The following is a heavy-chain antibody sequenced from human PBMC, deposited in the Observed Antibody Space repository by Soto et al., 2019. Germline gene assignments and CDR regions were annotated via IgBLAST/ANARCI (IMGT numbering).Heavy chain of an antibody. V-gene: IGHV1-69*13. CDR3: ARRRDTAMSYGSGYYYYYRMDV. D-gene: IGHD5-18*01. CDR1: GGTFSSYA. CDR2: IIPIFGTA. J-gene: IGHJ6*02. Sequence: GASVKVSCKASGGTFSSYAISWVRQAPGQGXEWMGGIIPIFGTANYAQKFQGRVTITADESTSTAYMELSSLRSEDTAVYYCARRRDTAMSYGSGYYYYYRMDVWGQGPTVTVSS.